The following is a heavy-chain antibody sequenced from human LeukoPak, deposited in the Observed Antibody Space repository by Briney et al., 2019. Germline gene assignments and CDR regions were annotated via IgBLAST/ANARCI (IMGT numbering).Heavy chain of an antibody. V-gene: IGHV3-74*01. CDR2: INSDGSDT. J-gene: IGHJ3*02. CDR3: ARGGYHHGFDI. CDR1: GFTFNSYW. Sequence: GGSLRLSCAPSGFTFNSYWFHWVRQAPGKGLVWVSRINSDGSDTIYADSVKGRFTISRDNAKSTVYLQINSLKAEDTAVYYCARGGYHHGFDIWGQGTMVTVSS. D-gene: IGHD2-15*01.